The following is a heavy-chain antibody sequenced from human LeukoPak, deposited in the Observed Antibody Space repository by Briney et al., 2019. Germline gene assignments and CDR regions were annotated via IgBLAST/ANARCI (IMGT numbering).Heavy chain of an antibody. CDR1: GGSISSGGYY. D-gene: IGHD6-13*01. CDR3: ARDPLAAAGIYYYYYGMDV. V-gene: IGHV4-30-2*01. Sequence: SQTLSLTCTVSGGSISSGGYYWSWIRQPPGKGLEWIGYIYHSGSTYYNPSLKSRVTISVDRSRNQFSLKLSSVTAADTAVYYCARDPLAAAGIYYYYYGMDVWGQGTTVTVSS. J-gene: IGHJ6*02. CDR2: IYHSGST.